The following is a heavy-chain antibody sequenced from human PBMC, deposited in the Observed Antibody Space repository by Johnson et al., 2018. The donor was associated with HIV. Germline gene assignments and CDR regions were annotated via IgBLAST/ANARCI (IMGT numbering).Heavy chain of an antibody. CDR3: AGETRDDAFDI. V-gene: IGHV3-7*03. D-gene: IGHD4-11*01. Sequence: VQLVESGGGLVQPGGSLRLSCAASEFTFGNYWISWLRQAPGNGLEWVANINQDGSEKLYVDSVKGRFTISRDNAKNSLYLQMNSLRAEDTAVYYCAGETRDDAFDIWGQGTMVTVAS. CDR2: INQDGSEK. J-gene: IGHJ3*02. CDR1: EFTFGNYW.